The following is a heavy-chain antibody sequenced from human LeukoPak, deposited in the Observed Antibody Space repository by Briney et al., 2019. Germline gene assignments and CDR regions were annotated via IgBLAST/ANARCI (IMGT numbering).Heavy chain of an antibody. D-gene: IGHD3-10*01. V-gene: IGHV3-21*01. Sequence: GGSLRLSCAASGFTFSSYSMNWVRQAPGKGLEWVSSISSSGSYIYYADSVKGRFTISRDNAKNSLYLQMNSLRAEDTAVYYCAREDYYGSGTRLGYYYYYMDVWGKGTTVTISS. CDR1: GFTFSSYS. J-gene: IGHJ6*03. CDR3: AREDYYGSGTRLGYYYYYMDV. CDR2: ISSSGSYI.